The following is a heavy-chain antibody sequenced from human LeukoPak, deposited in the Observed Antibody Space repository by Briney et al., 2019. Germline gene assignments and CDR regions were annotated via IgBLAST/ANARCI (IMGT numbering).Heavy chain of an antibody. CDR1: GFTFSSYG. CDR2: IRHDESNK. J-gene: IGHJ4*02. V-gene: IGHV3-30*02. Sequence: GGSLRLSCAASGFTFSSYGIHWVRQAPGKGLEWVAFIRHDESNKYYADSVKGRFTISRDNSKSTLYLQMNSLRAEDTAVYYCARCAWELPIDYWGQGTLVTVSS. D-gene: IGHD1-26*01. CDR3: ARCAWELPIDY.